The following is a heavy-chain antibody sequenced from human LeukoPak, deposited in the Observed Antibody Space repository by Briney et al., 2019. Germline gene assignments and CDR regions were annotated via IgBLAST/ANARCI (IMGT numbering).Heavy chain of an antibody. Sequence: GGSLRLSCAASGFTFSDYYMSWIRQAPGKGLEWVSYISSSGSTIYYADSVKGRFTISRDNAKNSLYLQMNSLRAEDTAVYYCARETYYYDSSGYYGKLYCFDYWGQGTLVTVSS. CDR3: ARETYYYDSSGYYGKLYCFDY. D-gene: IGHD3-22*01. V-gene: IGHV3-11*01. CDR1: GFTFSDYY. CDR2: ISSSGSTI. J-gene: IGHJ4*02.